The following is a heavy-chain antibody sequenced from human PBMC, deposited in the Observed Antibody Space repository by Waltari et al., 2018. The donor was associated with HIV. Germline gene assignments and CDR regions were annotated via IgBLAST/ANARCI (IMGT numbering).Heavy chain of an antibody. CDR1: GGSITTYNW. D-gene: IGHD2-15*01. Sequence: QVVLVESGPGPIKTSETLSLTCAVSGGSITTYNWWSWVRQSPGKGLEWSGETYHSGSTNDYPSLRSRVTISIDKSKNQFSLRLTSVTAADTAIYYCARAVSGAYRTSWFDPWGQGTLVTVSS. J-gene: IGHJ5*02. V-gene: IGHV4-4*02. CDR3: ARAVSGAYRTSWFDP. CDR2: TYHSGST.